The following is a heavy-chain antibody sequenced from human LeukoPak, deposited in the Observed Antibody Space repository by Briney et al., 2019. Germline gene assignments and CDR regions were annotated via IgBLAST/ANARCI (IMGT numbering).Heavy chain of an antibody. CDR2: MNANSGDT. CDR3: ARGGTYLPFGY. D-gene: IGHD3-10*01. J-gene: IGHJ4*02. V-gene: IGHV1-8*01. CDR1: GYIFTSYD. Sequence: ASVKVSCTASGYIFTSYDINWVRQATGQGLEWMGWMNANSGDTGYAQKFQGRVTMTRNTSISTAYMELSSLRSEDTAIYYCARGGTYLPFGYWGQGTLVIVSS.